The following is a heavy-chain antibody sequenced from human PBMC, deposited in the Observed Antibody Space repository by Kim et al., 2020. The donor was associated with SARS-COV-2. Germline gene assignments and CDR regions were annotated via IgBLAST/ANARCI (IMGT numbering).Heavy chain of an antibody. CDR3: ARGSYYGSGKSLLFDY. Sequence: YVKGRFTISRDNAKNTLYLQMNSLRAEDTAVYYCARGSYYGSGKSLLFDYWGQGTLVTVSS. V-gene: IGHV3-74*01. J-gene: IGHJ4*02. D-gene: IGHD3-10*01.